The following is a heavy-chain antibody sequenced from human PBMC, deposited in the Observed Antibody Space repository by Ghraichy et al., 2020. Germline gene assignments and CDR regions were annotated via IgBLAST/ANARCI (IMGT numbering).Heavy chain of an antibody. V-gene: IGHV3-11*01. CDR3: ARDRWYYDSSGYISY. Sequence: GGSLRLSCAASGFTFSDYYMSWIRQAPGKGLEWVLYISSSGSTIYYADSVKGRFTISRDNAKNSLYLQMNSLRAEDTAVYYCARDRWYYDSSGYISYWGQGTLVTVSS. D-gene: IGHD3-22*01. J-gene: IGHJ4*02. CDR2: ISSSGSTI. CDR1: GFTFSDYY.